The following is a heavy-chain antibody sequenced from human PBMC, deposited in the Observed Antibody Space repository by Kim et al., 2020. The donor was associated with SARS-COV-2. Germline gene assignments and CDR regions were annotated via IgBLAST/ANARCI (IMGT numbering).Heavy chain of an antibody. CDR1: GFTFSSYA. Sequence: GGSLRLSCAASGFTFSSYAMSWVRQAPGKGLEWVSAISGSGGTTYYADSVKGRFTISRDNSKNTLYLQMNSLRAEDTAVYYCANDLGLRGSYYADYYFDEWGEGTPGSVS. CDR3: ANDLGLRGSYYADYYFDE. D-gene: IGHD1-26*01. J-gene: IGHJ4*02. CDR2: ISGSGGTT. V-gene: IGHV3-23*01.